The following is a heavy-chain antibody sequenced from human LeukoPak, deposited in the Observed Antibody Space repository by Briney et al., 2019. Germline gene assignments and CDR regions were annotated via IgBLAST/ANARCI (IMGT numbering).Heavy chain of an antibody. J-gene: IGHJ4*02. D-gene: IGHD5-24*01. V-gene: IGHV1-69*05. CDR2: IIPISGTA. CDR3: ARVSEMATIKGFFDF. Sequence: ASVKVSCKASGGTFSSHAIAWVRQAPGQGPEWMGGIIPISGTANYAQKFQGRVTITTDESTSTAYLELSSLASDDTAVYYCARVSEMATIKGFFDFWGQGTLVTVSS. CDR1: GGTFSSHA.